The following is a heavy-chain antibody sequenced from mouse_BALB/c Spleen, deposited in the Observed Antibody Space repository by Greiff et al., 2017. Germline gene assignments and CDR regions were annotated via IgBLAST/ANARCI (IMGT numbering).Heavy chain of an antibody. D-gene: IGHD1-1*01. V-gene: IGHV5-6-5*01. CDR3: ARYGSSWGY. CDR1: GFTFSSYA. J-gene: IGHJ2*01. Sequence: DVKLVESGGGLVKPGGSLKLSCAASGFTFSSYAMSWVRQTPEKRLEWVASISSGGSTYYPDSVKGRFTISRDNARNILYLQMSSLRSEDTAMYYCARYGSSWGYWGQGTTLTVSS. CDR2: ISSGGST.